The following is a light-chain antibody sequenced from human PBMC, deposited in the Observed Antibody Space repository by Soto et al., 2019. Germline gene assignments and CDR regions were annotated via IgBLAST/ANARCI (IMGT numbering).Light chain of an antibody. CDR1: TSNIGTFY. CDR3: AAWDHNLHAYV. J-gene: IGLJ1*01. Sequence: QSVLTQPPSASSTPGQTVTISCSGSTSNIGTFYVYWYQHLPGTAPKLLIYLGDQRASGVSDRFSGSKSGTSASLAINGLRSDDEADYYCAAWDHNLHAYVFGSGTKLTVL. CDR2: LGD. V-gene: IGLV1-47*02.